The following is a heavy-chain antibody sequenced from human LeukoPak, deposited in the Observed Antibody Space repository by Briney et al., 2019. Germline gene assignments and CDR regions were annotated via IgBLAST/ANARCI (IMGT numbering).Heavy chain of an antibody. D-gene: IGHD6-13*01. CDR2: ISYDGSNK. CDR1: GFTFSSYA. J-gene: IGHJ6*02. V-gene: IGHV3-30-3*01. Sequence: TGGSLRLSCAASGFTFSSYAMHWVRQAPGKGLEWVAVISYDGSNKYYADSVKGRFTISRDNSKNTLYLQMNSLRAEDTAVDYCARAEQQLVLLVLDGMDVWGQGTTVTVSS. CDR3: ARAEQQLVLLVLDGMDV.